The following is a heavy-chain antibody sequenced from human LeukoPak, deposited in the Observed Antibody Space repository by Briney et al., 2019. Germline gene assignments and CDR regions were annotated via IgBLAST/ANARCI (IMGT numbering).Heavy chain of an antibody. V-gene: IGHV4-39*01. D-gene: IGHD3-3*01. CDR2: IYYSGST. J-gene: IGHJ6*03. CDR1: GGSISSSSYY. Sequence: PSETLSLTCTVSGGSISSSSYYWGWIRQPPGKGLEWIGSIYYSGSTYYNPSLKSRVTISVDTSKNQFSLKLSSVTAADTAVYYCARGGPWRYDFWSGYYPDMDVWGKGTTVTVSS. CDR3: ARGGPWRYDFWSGYYPDMDV.